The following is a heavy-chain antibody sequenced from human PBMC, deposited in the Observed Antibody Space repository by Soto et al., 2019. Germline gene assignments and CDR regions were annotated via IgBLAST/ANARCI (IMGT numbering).Heavy chain of an antibody. CDR2: MNEDGGTT. CDR1: GFSFSSYW. V-gene: IGHV3-74*02. J-gene: IGHJ6*02. Sequence: EVQLVESGGGLVRPGGSLRLSCAASGFSFSSYWMHWVRQVPGKGLVWVARMNEDGGTTDYADSVKGRFTISRDNAKNTLYLQMNSLSVEDTAVYYCASDLSGRADVWGQGTTVTVSS. CDR3: ASDLSGRADV. D-gene: IGHD3-10*01.